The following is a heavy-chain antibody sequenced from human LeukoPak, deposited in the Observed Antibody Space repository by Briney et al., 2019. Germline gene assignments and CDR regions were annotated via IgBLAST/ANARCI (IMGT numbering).Heavy chain of an antibody. V-gene: IGHV4-59*04. D-gene: IGHD4/OR15-4a*01. J-gene: IGHJ4*02. CDR3: ARRPGEYGGNDFDY. CDR2: IHYSGST. Sequence: SETLSLTCTVSGGSIGSYYWNWIRQAPGKGLEWIGYIHYSGSTHYNPSLKSRVTMSIDTSKNQFSLRLSSVTAADTAVYYCARRPGEYGGNDFDYWGQGTLVTVSS. CDR1: GGSIGSYY.